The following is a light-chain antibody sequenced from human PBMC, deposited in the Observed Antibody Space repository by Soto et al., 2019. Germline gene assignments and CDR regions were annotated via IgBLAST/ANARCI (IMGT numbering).Light chain of an antibody. J-gene: IGKJ1*01. Sequence: EIVLTQSPGTLSLSPGERATLSCRARQSVSSYLAWYQQKPGQAPRLLIYDASNRATGIPARFSGSGSGTDFTLTISSLEPEDFAVYYCQQRSNWPGTFGQGTKVDIK. CDR1: QSVSSY. V-gene: IGKV3-11*01. CDR2: DAS. CDR3: QQRSNWPGT.